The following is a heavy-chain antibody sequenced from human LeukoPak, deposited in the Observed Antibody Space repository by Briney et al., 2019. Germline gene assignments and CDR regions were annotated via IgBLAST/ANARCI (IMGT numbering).Heavy chain of an antibody. CDR2: IYSGGST. D-gene: IGHD3-9*01. J-gene: IGHJ4*02. V-gene: IGHV3-66*02. CDR3: ERRATDNYYFDY. Sequence: GGSLRLSCAASGFTVSSNYMSWVRQAPGKGLEWVSVIYSGGSTYYAVSVTSRFTISRDNSKNTLYLQMNSLIAEDTAVYYCERRATDNYYFDYWGQGTLVTVSS. CDR1: GFTVSSNY.